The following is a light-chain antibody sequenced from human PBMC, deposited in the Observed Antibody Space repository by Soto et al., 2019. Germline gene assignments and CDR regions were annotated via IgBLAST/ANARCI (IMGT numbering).Light chain of an antibody. CDR1: SSDVGGYNY. J-gene: IGLJ1*01. CDR3: CSYAGSYTFYV. CDR2: DVS. Sequence: QSALTQPRSVSGSPGQSVTISCTGTSSDVGGYNYVSWYQQHPGKAPKLMIYDVSKRTSGVPDRFSVSKSGNTASLTISGLQAEDEADYYCCSYAGSYTFYVFGTGTKVTVL. V-gene: IGLV2-11*01.